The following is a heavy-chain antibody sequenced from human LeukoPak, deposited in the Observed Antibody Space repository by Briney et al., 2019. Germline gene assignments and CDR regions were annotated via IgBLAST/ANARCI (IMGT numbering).Heavy chain of an antibody. J-gene: IGHJ4*02. V-gene: IGHV1-8*01. CDR3: ARGVRGAVAGTA. D-gene: IGHD6-13*01. Sequence: ASVKVSCKASGYTFTSYDINWVRQATGQGLEWMGWMNPNSGNTGYAQKFQGRVTMTRNTSISTAYMELGSLRSEDTAVYYCARGVRGAVAGTAWGQGTLVTVSS. CDR1: GYTFTSYD. CDR2: MNPNSGNT.